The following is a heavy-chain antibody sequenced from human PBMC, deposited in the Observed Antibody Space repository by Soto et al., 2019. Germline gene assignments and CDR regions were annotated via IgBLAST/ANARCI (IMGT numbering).Heavy chain of an antibody. CDR2: IRSKTNSYAT. CDR3: TSHLEEFSFPRAFDI. J-gene: IGHJ3*02. Sequence: EVQLVESGGGLVQPGGSLKLSCAASGFTVSGSAVHWVRQASGKGLEWVGRIRSKTNSYATAYAASVKGRFTIPRDDSKNTEYLQMNSLKTEDSAVYCCTSHLEEFSFPRAFDIWGQGKMVTVSS. D-gene: IGHD3-16*02. V-gene: IGHV3-73*01. CDR1: GFTVSGSA.